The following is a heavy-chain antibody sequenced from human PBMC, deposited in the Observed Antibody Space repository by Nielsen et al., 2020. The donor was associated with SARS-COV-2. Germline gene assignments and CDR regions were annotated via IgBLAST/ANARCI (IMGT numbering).Heavy chain of an antibody. V-gene: IGHV3-21*01. CDR3: ARRWYGSGSDREAFDI. J-gene: IGHJ3*02. D-gene: IGHD3-10*01. CDR1: GFTFSDYS. Sequence: GGSLRLSCAASGFTFSDYSMNWVRQAPGKGLEWVASISGDSNYIFYSELVKGRLTISRDNAKNSLFLQMDSLRAEDTAVYYCARRWYGSGSDREAFDIWGRGTMVTISS. CDR2: ISGDSNYI.